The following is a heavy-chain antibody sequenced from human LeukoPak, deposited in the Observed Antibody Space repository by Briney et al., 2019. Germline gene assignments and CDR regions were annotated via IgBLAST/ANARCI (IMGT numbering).Heavy chain of an antibody. Sequence: SETLSLTCAVSGYSISSGYYWGWIRQPPGKGLEWIGSIYHSGSTYYNPSLKSRVTISVDTSKNQFSLKLSSVTAADTAVYYCARNLEITIFGVVILDYLDYWGQETLVTVSS. V-gene: IGHV4-38-2*01. J-gene: IGHJ4*02. CDR3: ARNLEITIFGVVILDYLDY. CDR2: IYHSGST. CDR1: GYSISSGYY. D-gene: IGHD3-3*01.